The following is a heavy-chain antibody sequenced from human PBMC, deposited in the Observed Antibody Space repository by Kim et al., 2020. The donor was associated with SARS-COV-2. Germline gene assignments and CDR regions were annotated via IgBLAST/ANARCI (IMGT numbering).Heavy chain of an antibody. D-gene: IGHD3-10*01. CDR1: GYTFTSYY. CDR3: ARANVLLWFGELNATRYYYGMDV. Sequence: ASVKVSCKASGYTFTSYYMHWVRQAPGQGLEWMGIINPSGGSTSYAQKFQGRVTMTRDTSTSTVYMELSSLRSEDTAVYYCARANVLLWFGELNATRYYYGMDVWGQGTTVTVSS. CDR2: INPSGGST. V-gene: IGHV1-46*01. J-gene: IGHJ6*02.